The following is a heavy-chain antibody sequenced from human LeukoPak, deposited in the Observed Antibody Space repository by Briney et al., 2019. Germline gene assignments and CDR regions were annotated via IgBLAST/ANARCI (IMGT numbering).Heavy chain of an antibody. Sequence: ASVKVSCKASGYTFTSYDINWVRQATGRGLEWMGWMNPNSGNTGYAQKFQGRVTMTRNTSISTAYMELSSLRSEDTAVYYCARASYSSSWYGGYYYGMDVWGQGTTVTVSS. CDR3: ARASYSSSWYGGYYYGMDV. CDR2: MNPNSGNT. D-gene: IGHD6-13*01. CDR1: GYTFTSYD. V-gene: IGHV1-8*01. J-gene: IGHJ6*02.